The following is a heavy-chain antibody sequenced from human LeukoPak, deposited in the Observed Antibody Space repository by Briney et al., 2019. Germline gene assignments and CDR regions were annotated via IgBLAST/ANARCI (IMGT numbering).Heavy chain of an antibody. D-gene: IGHD3-16*01. Sequence: SETLSLTCTVSGGSISSGSYYWSWIRQPARKGLEWIGRIYTSGSTNYNPSLKSRVTISVDTSKNQFSLKLSSVTAADTAVYYCASSFRGGGLFDYWGQGTLVTVSS. CDR1: GGSISSGSYY. CDR3: ASSFRGGGLFDY. CDR2: IYTSGST. J-gene: IGHJ4*02. V-gene: IGHV4-61*02.